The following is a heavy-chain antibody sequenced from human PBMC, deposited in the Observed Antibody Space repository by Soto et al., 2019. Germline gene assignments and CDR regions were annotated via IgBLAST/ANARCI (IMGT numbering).Heavy chain of an antibody. Sequence: SETLSLTCTVSGGFISTGGYYWNWIRQHPGEGLEWIGYIHDSGSTYDNPSLRGRVTMSLDTSNNQFSLKLSSVTAADTAIYYCARFDPGPYYFDFWGRGTLVTVS. CDR1: GGFISTGGYY. CDR3: ARFDPGPYYFDF. J-gene: IGHJ4*02. CDR2: IHDSGST. V-gene: IGHV4-31*03. D-gene: IGHD3-9*01.